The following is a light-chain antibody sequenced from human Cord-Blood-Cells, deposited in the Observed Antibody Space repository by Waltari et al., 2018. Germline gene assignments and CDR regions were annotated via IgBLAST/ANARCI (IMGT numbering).Light chain of an antibody. Sequence: EIVLTQSPGTLSLSPGERGTLSCRASQSVSSSYLAWYQQKPGQAPRLLIYGASSRATGIPDRFSGSGSGTDFTLTISRLEPEDFAVYYCQQYGSSPTFGGGTKGEIK. V-gene: IGKV3-20*01. J-gene: IGKJ4*01. CDR3: QQYGSSPT. CDR1: QSVSSSY. CDR2: GAS.